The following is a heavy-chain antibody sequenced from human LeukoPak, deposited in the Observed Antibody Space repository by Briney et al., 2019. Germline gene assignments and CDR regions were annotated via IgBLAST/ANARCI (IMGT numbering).Heavy chain of an antibody. D-gene: IGHD6-19*01. J-gene: IGHJ4*02. CDR2: MHPSGST. CDR3: ARDGGSGWYDY. CDR1: GGSINNYY. Sequence: SETLSLTCTVSGGSINNYYWSWIRQPAEKGLEWIGRMHPSGSTNYNPSLKSRLTVSLDTSKNQFSLKLTSVTTADTAIYYCARDGGSGWYDYWGQGTLVTVSS. V-gene: IGHV4-4*07.